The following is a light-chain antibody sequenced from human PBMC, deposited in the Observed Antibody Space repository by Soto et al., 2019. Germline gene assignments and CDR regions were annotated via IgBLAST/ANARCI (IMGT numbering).Light chain of an antibody. V-gene: IGLV1-40*01. J-gene: IGLJ1*01. CDR3: QSYDTSLTAYV. Sequence: QAVVTQPPSVSGAPGQRVTISCTGNSSNIGAGYAVNWYQQVPGTAPKLVIYENTNRPSGVPDRFSGSRSVTSASLAITGLQAEDESDYYCQSYDTSLTAYVFGTATKVTVL. CDR1: SSNIGAGYA. CDR2: ENT.